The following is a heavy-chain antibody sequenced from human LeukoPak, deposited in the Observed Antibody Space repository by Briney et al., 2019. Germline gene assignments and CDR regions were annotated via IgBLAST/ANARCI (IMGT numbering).Heavy chain of an antibody. CDR2: IKPDGSEG. CDR3: ERDDLGGSTGSCYLY. Sequence: QTGGSLRLSCAASGFTFSPYWMSWVRQAPGKGLEWVANIKPDGSEGYYVDSVKGRFTISRDNAKNSLYLQMNSLRAEDTAMYYCERDDLGGSTGSCYLYWGQGTLVTVSS. CDR1: GFTFSPYW. D-gene: IGHD2-15*01. V-gene: IGHV3-7*01. J-gene: IGHJ4*02.